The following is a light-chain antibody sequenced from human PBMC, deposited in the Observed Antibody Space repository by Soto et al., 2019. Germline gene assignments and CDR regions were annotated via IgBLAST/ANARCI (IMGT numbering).Light chain of an antibody. CDR1: QSAYKY. CDR3: QQSYITPWT. J-gene: IGKJ1*01. V-gene: IGKV1-39*01. CDR2: AAS. Sequence: DIQMTQSPSSLSASVGDRVTITCRASQSAYKYLNWYQQKPGTAPKLLIYAASSLQSGVPSRFSGTGSATDFTLTISSLQPEDFATYYCQQSYITPWTFGQGTKVEIK.